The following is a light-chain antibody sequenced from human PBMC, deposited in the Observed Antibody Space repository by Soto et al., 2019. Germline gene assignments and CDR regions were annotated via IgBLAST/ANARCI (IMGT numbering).Light chain of an antibody. CDR3: QQYAGSPFT. V-gene: IGKV3-20*01. Sequence: EIVLTQSPGTLSLSPGERGTLSCRASQSVSSNFLAWYQQKPGQAPRLLIYGASSRATDIPDRFSGSGSGTDFTLTIPRLEPEDFAVYYCQQYAGSPFTFGPGTKVDIK. CDR2: GAS. CDR1: QSVSSNF. J-gene: IGKJ3*01.